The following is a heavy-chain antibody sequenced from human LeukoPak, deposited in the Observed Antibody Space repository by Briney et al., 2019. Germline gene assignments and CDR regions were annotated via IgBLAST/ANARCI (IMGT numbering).Heavy chain of an antibody. V-gene: IGHV3-30-3*01. J-gene: IGHJ4*02. CDR2: ISYDGSNK. D-gene: IGHD3-22*01. CDR3: ARGRFNYDSSGYSSFYY. Sequence: GGSLRLSCAASGFTFSSYAMHWVRQAPGKGLEWVAVISYDGSNKYYADSVKGRFTISRDNSKNTLYLQMNSLRAEGTAVYYCARGRFNYDSSGYSSFYYWGQGTLDTVSS. CDR1: GFTFSSYA.